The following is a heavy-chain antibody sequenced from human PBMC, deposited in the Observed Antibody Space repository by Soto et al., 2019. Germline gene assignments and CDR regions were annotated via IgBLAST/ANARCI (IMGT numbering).Heavy chain of an antibody. CDR2: IYYSGST. V-gene: IGHV4-61*01. Sequence: PSETLSHTCTVSGGSVSSGSYHWSCIRHPPGKGLEWIGYIYYSGSTHYNPSLTSRVTISVDTSKNQFSLKLSSVTAADTAVYYCARVGTAMFNWGRDYYYYGMDVWGQGPTVTVSS. D-gene: IGHD5-18*01. CDR3: ARVGTAMFNWGRDYYYYGMDV. CDR1: GGSVSSGSYH. J-gene: IGHJ6*02.